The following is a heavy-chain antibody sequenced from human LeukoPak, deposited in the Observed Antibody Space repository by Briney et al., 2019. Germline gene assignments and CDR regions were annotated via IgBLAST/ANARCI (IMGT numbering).Heavy chain of an antibody. CDR3: AKTDGSSAWYLFFGRFDS. CDR2: GSGDST. J-gene: IGHJ4*02. Sequence: GGSLRLSCAASGLTFSSSAMSGVRQAPGKGLEWVSGGSGDSTFYADSVRGRFTMSRDNFKNTLYLQMNSLRAEDTALYYCAKTDGSSAWYLFFGRFDSWGQGTLVTVSS. D-gene: IGHD6-19*01. CDR1: GLTFSSSA. V-gene: IGHV3-23*01.